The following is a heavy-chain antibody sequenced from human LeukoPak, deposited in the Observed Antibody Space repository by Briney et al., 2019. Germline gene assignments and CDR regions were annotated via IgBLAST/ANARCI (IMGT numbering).Heavy chain of an antibody. D-gene: IGHD3-10*01. Sequence: SETVSLTCAVYGGSFSGYYWSWIRQPPGKGLEWIGEINHSGSTNYNPSLKSRVTISVDTSKNQFSLKLSSVTAADTAVYYCARARTGRWYYFDYWGQGTLVTVSS. J-gene: IGHJ4*02. V-gene: IGHV4-34*01. CDR2: INHSGST. CDR1: GGSFSGYY. CDR3: ARARTGRWYYFDY.